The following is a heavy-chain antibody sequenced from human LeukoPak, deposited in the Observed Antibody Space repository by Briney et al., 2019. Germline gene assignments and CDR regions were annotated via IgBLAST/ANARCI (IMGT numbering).Heavy chain of an antibody. D-gene: IGHD3-3*01. J-gene: IGHJ6*02. CDR3: ARVFWSGYYSYYYGMDV. Sequence: ASVKVSCKASGYSFTGYYMHWVRQAPGQGLEWVGWINPNSGGTNYAQKFQGWVTMTRDTSISTAYMELRSLRSDDTAVYYCARVFWSGYYSYYYGMDVWGQGTTVTVSS. CDR1: GYSFTGYY. CDR2: INPNSGGT. V-gene: IGHV1-2*04.